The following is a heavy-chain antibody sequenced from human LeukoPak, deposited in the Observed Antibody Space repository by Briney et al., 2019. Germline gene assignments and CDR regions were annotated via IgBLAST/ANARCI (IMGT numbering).Heavy chain of an antibody. J-gene: IGHJ4*02. CDR2: INPNSDGT. Sequence: GASVKVSCKASGYTFTGYYMHWVRQPRGQGLEWMGWINPNSDGTNYAQKFQGRATMTRDTSISTAYMELSRLRSDDTAVYYCASGREDDFLSGYSFDYWGQGTLVTVCS. CDR3: ASGREDDFLSGYSFDY. V-gene: IGHV1-2*02. D-gene: IGHD3-3*01. CDR1: GYTFTGYY.